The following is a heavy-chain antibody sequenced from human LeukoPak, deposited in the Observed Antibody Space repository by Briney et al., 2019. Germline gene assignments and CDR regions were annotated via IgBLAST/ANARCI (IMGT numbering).Heavy chain of an antibody. Sequence: KTSETLSLTCTVSGGSISSGSYYWSWIRQPAGKGLEWIGRIYTSGSTNYNPSLKSRVTMSVDTSKNQFSLKLSSVTAADTAVYYCARLMDYYGNEGIWGQGTLVTVSS. J-gene: IGHJ4*02. CDR3: ARLMDYYGNEGI. CDR2: IYTSGST. V-gene: IGHV4-61*02. CDR1: GGSISSGSYY. D-gene: IGHD3-10*01.